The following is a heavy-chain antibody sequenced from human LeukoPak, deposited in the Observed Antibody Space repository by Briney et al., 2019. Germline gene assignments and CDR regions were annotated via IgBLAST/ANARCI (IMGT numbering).Heavy chain of an antibody. CDR3: ARTNVDIVATLAFDY. CDR2: IYTSGST. D-gene: IGHD5-12*01. J-gene: IGHJ4*02. Sequence: PSETLSLTCTVSGGSISSYYWSWIRHPAGKGLEWIGRIYTSGSTNYNPSLKSRVTMSVDTSKNQFSLKLSSVTAADTAVYYCARTNVDIVATLAFDYWGQGTLVTVSS. CDR1: GGSISSYY. V-gene: IGHV4-4*07.